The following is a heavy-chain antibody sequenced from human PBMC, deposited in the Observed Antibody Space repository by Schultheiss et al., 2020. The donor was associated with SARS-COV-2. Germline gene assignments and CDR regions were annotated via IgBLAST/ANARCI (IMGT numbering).Heavy chain of an antibody. D-gene: IGHD2-2*02. CDR3: WVYCSSTSFYTRLFDY. CDR2: ISSSGSTI. CDR1: GFTFSDYY. J-gene: IGHJ4*02. Sequence: GESLKISCAASGFTFSDYYMSWIRQAPGKGLEWVSYISSSGSTIYYADSVKGRFTISRDNAKNSLYLQMNSLRAEDTAVYYCWVYCSSTSFYTRLFDYWGQGTLVTVSS. V-gene: IGHV3-11*01.